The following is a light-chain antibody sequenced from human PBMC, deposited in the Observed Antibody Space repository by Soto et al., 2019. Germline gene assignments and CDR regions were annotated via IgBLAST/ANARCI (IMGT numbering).Light chain of an antibody. Sequence: EIVLTQSPGILSLSPGARATLSCTASQTVAHNSSAWYQQRPGQAPRLLIYGTSTRATGISDRFSGSGSGTAFTLTISRLEPEDFAVYYCQQYVTTPRTFGQGTKVEFK. CDR3: QQYVTTPRT. CDR2: GTS. J-gene: IGKJ1*01. V-gene: IGKV3-20*01. CDR1: QTVAHNS.